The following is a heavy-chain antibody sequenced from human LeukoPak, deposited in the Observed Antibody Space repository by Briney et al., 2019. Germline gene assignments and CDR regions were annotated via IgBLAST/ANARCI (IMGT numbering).Heavy chain of an antibody. D-gene: IGHD6-19*01. J-gene: IGHJ6*03. CDR3: ARLAAQYSSGWYSYYYYYMDV. Sequence: PGGSLTLSCAASGFTFSSYWMSWVRQAPGKGLEWVANIKQDGSEKYYVDSVKGRFTISRDNAKNSLYLQMNSLRAEDTAVYYCARLAAQYSSGWYSYYYYYMDVWGKGTTVTVSS. CDR2: IKQDGSEK. V-gene: IGHV3-7*01. CDR1: GFTFSSYW.